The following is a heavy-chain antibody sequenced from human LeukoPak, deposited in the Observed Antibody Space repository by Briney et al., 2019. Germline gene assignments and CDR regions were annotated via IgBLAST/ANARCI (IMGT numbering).Heavy chain of an antibody. CDR2: ISFDGSNK. D-gene: IGHD6-25*01. V-gene: IGHV3-30*03. CDR3: ARWPTTAAEGGFDY. CDR1: GFTFSSYS. Sequence: GGSLRLSCAASGFTFSSYSMHWVRQAPGKGLYWVAVISFDGSNKYYTDSVKGRFTISRDNAKNSLYLQMNSLRAEDTAVYYCARWPTTAAEGGFDYWGQGTLVTVSS. J-gene: IGHJ4*02.